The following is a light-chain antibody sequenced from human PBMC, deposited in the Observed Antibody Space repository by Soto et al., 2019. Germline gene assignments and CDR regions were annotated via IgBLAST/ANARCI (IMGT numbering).Light chain of an antibody. CDR3: QQYNYYST. J-gene: IGKJ1*01. Sequence: TQMTKSLSPLFSSIGNRVTITCRPSHSLNRRLARYRQRPGQPPDLLIYDVSTLETGVPSRFSGTGSETEFTLSISGLQPDDFSTYDCQQYNYYSTFGPWTNVDIK. V-gene: IGKV1-5*01. CDR1: HSLNRR. CDR2: DVS.